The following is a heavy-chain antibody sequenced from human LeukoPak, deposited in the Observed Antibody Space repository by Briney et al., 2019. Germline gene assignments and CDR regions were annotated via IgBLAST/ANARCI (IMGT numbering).Heavy chain of an antibody. D-gene: IGHD4-4*01. V-gene: IGHV4-34*01. CDR3: ARSLDYSHYYYYYGMDV. CDR1: GGSFSGYY. Sequence: SETLSLTCAVYGGSFSGYYWSWIRQPPGKGLEWIGEINHSGSTNYNPSLKSRVTISVDTSKNQFSLKLSSVTAADTAVYYCARSLDYSHYYYYYGMDVWSQGTTVTVSS. CDR2: INHSGST. J-gene: IGHJ6*02.